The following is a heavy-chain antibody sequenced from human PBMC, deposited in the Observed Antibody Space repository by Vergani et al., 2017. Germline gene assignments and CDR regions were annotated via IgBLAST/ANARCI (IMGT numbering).Heavy chain of an antibody. V-gene: IGHV1-2*02. CDR1: GYTFTGYY. Sequence: QVQLVQSGAEVKKPGASVKVSCKASGYTFTGYYMHWVRQAPGQGLEWMGWINPNSGGTNYAQKFQGRVTMTRDTSISTAYMELSRLRSDDTAVYYCAGGVVVPAATTYYXFWSGYYREVWFDPWGRGTLVTVSS. CDR2: INPNSGGT. J-gene: IGHJ5*02. D-gene: IGHD3-3*01. CDR3: AGGVVVPAATTYYXFWSGYYREVWFDP.